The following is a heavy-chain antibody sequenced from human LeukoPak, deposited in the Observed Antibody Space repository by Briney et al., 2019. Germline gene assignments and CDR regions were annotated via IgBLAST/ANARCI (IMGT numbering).Heavy chain of an antibody. J-gene: IGHJ4*02. CDR3: AFHWSSTSCYGDY. CDR1: GGSISSSSYY. V-gene: IGHV4-39*01. CDR2: IYYSGST. D-gene: IGHD2-2*01. Sequence: SETLSLTCTVSGGSISSSSYYWGWIRQPRGKGLEWIGSIYYSGSTYYNPSLKSRVTISVDTSKNQFSLKLSSVTAADTAVYYCAFHWSSTSCYGDYSGQGTLVTVSS.